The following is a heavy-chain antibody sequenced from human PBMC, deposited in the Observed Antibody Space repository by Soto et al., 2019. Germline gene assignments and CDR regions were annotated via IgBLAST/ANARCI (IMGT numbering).Heavy chain of an antibody. V-gene: IGHV1-69*01. CDR3: ARDRLSPVHGSSTSCYSYCFDY. J-gene: IGHJ4*02. D-gene: IGHD2-2*01. CDR2: IIHICGTA. Sequence: QVQLVQSGAEVKKPGSSVKVSCKASGGTFSSYAISWVRQAPGQGLEWMGGIIHICGTANYAQKFQGRVTITADESTSKAYMELISLRSEDTAVYYCARDRLSPVHGSSTSCYSYCFDYWGQGTLVTVSS. CDR1: GGTFSSYA.